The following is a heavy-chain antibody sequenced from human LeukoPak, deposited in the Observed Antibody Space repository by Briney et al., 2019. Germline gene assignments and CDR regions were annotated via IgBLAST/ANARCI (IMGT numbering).Heavy chain of an antibody. D-gene: IGHD5-24*01. CDR2: IYPGDSDT. J-gene: IGHJ4*02. V-gene: IGHV5-51*01. CDR1: RYSFTYYW. CDR3: ARCGEMATINSCYFDY. Sequence: GESLKISCKGFRYSFTYYWIAWVRQMPGKGLECMEIIYPGDSDTRYSPSFQGQVTISADKSISPPYLHWSSLRASDTAMYYCARCGEMATINSCYFDYWGQGTLVTVSS.